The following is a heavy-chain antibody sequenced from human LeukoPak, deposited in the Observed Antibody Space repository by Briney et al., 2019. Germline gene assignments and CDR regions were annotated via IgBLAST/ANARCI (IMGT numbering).Heavy chain of an antibody. D-gene: IGHD2-21*02. CDR3: ARVTSITTDS. V-gene: IGHV1-2*02. J-gene: IGHJ4*02. CDR2: IYPDSGGA. Sequence: ASVKLSCKTSGYTFTDYYIHWVRQAPGQGLEWMGWIYPDSGGANYPQKFQGRVTMTRDTSISTAYMELSSLTSDDTAVYYCARVTSITTDSWGQGTLVTVSS. CDR1: GYTFTDYY.